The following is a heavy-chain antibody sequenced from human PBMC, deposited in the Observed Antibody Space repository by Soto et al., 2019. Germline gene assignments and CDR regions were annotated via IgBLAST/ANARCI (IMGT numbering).Heavy chain of an antibody. J-gene: IGHJ5*02. Sequence: PSETLSLTCAVSGGSISSGGYSWSWIRQPPGKGLEWIGYIYHSGSTYYNPYLKSRVAISVDRSKNQFSLKLSSVTAADTAVYYCSRGRFCSSTSCYRDRFDPWGQGTLVTAPQ. V-gene: IGHV4-30-2*01. CDR1: GGSISSGGYS. CDR2: IYHSGST. CDR3: SRGRFCSSTSCYRDRFDP. D-gene: IGHD2-2*01.